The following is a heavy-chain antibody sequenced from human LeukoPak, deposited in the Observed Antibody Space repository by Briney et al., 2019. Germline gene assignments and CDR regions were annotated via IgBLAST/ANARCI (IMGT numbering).Heavy chain of an antibody. J-gene: IGHJ5*02. D-gene: IGHD3-16*02. CDR3: ARAYQPLGGLSFPDQ. CDR1: GYTFTSYA. V-gene: IGHV7-4-1*02. CDR2: INPNTGNP. Sequence: ASVKVSCKASGYTFTSYAMNWVRQAPGQGLEWMGWINPNTGNPTYAQGFTGRFVFPLDTSVSTAYLQISSLKAEDTAVYYCARAYQPLGGLSFPDQWGQGTLVTVSS.